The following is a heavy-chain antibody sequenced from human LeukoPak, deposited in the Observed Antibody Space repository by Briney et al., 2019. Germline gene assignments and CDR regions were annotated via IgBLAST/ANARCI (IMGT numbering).Heavy chain of an antibody. CDR1: GYTFTGYY. V-gene: IGHV1-2*06. J-gene: IGHJ4*02. D-gene: IGHD1-1*01. Sequence: GDSVKVSCQASGYTFTGYYIHWVRQAPGQGLEWMGRTNPNSGDTTYAQNFQGRVTMTRDTSISTVFMDLTSLRSDDTAVYYCARGGHWNDQPYWGQGTLVTVSS. CDR2: TNPNSGDT. CDR3: ARGGHWNDQPY.